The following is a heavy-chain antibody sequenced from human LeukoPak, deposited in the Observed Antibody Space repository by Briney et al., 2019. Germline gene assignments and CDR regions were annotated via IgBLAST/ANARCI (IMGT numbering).Heavy chain of an antibody. Sequence: ASVRVSCTASGYTFTGYYMHWVRQAPGQGLEWMGWINPNSGGTKYAQKFQGRVTMTRDTTISTAYMELSRLRSGDTAVCYCAIDPYGSGSPRPTDYWGQGTLVTVSS. CDR1: GYTFTGYY. CDR2: INPNSGGT. J-gene: IGHJ4*02. D-gene: IGHD3-10*01. CDR3: AIDPYGSGSPRPTDY. V-gene: IGHV1-2*02.